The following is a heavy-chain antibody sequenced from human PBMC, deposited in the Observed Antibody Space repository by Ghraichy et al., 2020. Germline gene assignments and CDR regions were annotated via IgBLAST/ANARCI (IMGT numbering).Heavy chain of an antibody. J-gene: IGHJ3*02. Sequence: ASVKVSCKASGYIFTSYYMHWVRQAPGQGLEWMGLINPSGASTSYAQKFQGSVTMSRDTSTSTVYMELSSLRSEDTAVYYCARDKGDTEWTGASDIWGQGTMVTVAS. D-gene: IGHD3-16*01. CDR2: INPSGAST. V-gene: IGHV1-46*01. CDR1: GYIFTSYY. CDR3: ARDKGDTEWTGASDI.